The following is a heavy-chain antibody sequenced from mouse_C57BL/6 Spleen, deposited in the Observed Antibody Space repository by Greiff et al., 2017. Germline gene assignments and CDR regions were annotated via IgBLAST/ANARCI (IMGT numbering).Heavy chain of an antibody. CDR1: GYTFTDHT. J-gene: IGHJ4*01. V-gene: IGHV1-78*01. CDR3: ARGSNFLYAMDY. Sequence: VKLMESDAELVKPGASVKISCTVSGYTFTDHTIHWMKQRPEQGLEWIGYIYPRDGSTKYNEKFKGKATLTADKSSSTAYMQLNSLTSEDSAVYFCARGSNFLYAMDYWGQGTSVTVSS. CDR2: IYPRDGST. D-gene: IGHD2-5*01.